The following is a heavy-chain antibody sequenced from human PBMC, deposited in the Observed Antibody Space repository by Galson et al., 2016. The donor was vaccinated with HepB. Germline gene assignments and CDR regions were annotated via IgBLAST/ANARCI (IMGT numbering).Heavy chain of an antibody. CDR2: IITGNGNT. CDR1: GHSATTFG. CDR3: AKRGRLAVEGLVWFDP. Sequence: SVKVSCKASGHSATTFGIQWLRQAPGQRLEWMGWIITGNGNTKYSQKFQGRVTMTRNNSLGTAYLELSSLRSEDTAVYYCAKRGRLAVEGLVWFDPWGQGTLVTVSS. V-gene: IGHV1-3*04. J-gene: IGHJ5*02. D-gene: IGHD6-19*01.